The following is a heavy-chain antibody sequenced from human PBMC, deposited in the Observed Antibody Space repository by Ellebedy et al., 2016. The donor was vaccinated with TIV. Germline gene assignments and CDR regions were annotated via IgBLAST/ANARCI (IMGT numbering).Heavy chain of an antibody. CDR1: GGTFSSYA. CDR2: IIPILGIA. V-gene: IGHV1-69*04. D-gene: IGHD5-18*01. CDR3: ARATLGGYSSDFDY. Sequence: AASVKVSCKASGGTFSSYAISWVRQAPGQGLEWMGRIIPILGIANYAQKFQGRVTITADTSTSTAYMELRSLRSDDTAVYYCARATLGGYSSDFDYWGQGTLVTVSS. J-gene: IGHJ4*02.